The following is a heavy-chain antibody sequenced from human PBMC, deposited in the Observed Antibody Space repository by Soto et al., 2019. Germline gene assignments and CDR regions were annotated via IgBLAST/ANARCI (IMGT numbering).Heavy chain of an antibody. Sequence: GGSLRLSCAASGFTFSSYWMSWVRQAPGKGLEWVANIKQDGSEKYYVDSVKGRFTISRDNAKNSLYLQMNSLRAEDTAVYYCARDIAVAGVDKFDPWGQGTLVTVSS. CDR3: ARDIAVAGVDKFDP. D-gene: IGHD6-19*01. J-gene: IGHJ5*02. CDR1: GFTFSSYW. V-gene: IGHV3-7*01. CDR2: IKQDGSEK.